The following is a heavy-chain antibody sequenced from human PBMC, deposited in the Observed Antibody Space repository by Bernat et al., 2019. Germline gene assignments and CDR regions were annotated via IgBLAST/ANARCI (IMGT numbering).Heavy chain of an antibody. CDR1: GFTFSSDS. J-gene: IGHJ6*02. Sequence: EVQLVESGGGLVKPGGSLRLSCAASGFTFSSDSMNWVRQAPGKGLEWVSSISSSSSYIYYADSVKGRFTISRDNAKNSLYLQMNSLRAEDTAVYYCARPNLGYCSGGSCYRTYYYYGMDVWGQGTTVTVSS. CDR2: ISSSSSYI. CDR3: ARPNLGYCSGGSCYRTYYYYGMDV. D-gene: IGHD2-15*01. V-gene: IGHV3-21*01.